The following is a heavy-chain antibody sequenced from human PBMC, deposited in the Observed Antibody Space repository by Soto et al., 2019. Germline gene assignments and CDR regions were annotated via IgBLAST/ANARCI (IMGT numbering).Heavy chain of an antibody. Sequence: QVQLQESGPGLVKPSGTLSLTCDVSGGSISSSNWWTWVRQPPGKGLEWIGEIYHNGRSNDSPSLKSRVTMSLDKSKNQFSLQLKSVTAADTAAYFCAGLKVLSRGYYSGLDVWGQGTTVTVSS. CDR1: GGSISSSNW. D-gene: IGHD2-8*01. CDR2: IYHNGRS. V-gene: IGHV4-4*02. J-gene: IGHJ6*02. CDR3: AGLKVLSRGYYSGLDV.